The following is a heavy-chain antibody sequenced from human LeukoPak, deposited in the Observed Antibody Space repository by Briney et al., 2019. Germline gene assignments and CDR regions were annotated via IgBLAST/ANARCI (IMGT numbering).Heavy chain of an antibody. V-gene: IGHV4-30-4*01. J-gene: IGHJ5*02. CDR1: GGSISSGDYY. CDR3: ARPYYYDSRIDP. Sequence: PSQTLSLTCTVSGGSISSGDYYWSWIRQPPGKGLEWIAYMYYSGSTYYNPSLKSRVTMSADTSKNQLSLKLSSVTAADTAVYYCARPYYYDSRIDPWGQGILVTDSS. CDR2: MYYSGST. D-gene: IGHD3-22*01.